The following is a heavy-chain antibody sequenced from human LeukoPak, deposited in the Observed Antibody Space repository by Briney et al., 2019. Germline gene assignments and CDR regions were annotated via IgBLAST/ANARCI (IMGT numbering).Heavy chain of an antibody. CDR3: ALGVYYSDNSAFDY. D-gene: IGHD3-22*01. V-gene: IGHV1-2*02. CDR2: MDPKSGEA. J-gene: IGHJ4*02. Sequence: GASVKVSCKASGYTFTDYYMHWVRQAPGQGLEWMGWMDPKSGEANHAQKFQGRVIMTRDTSINTAYMELSRLRSDDTAVYYCALGVYYSDNSAFDYWGQGTLVTVSS. CDR1: GYTFTDYY.